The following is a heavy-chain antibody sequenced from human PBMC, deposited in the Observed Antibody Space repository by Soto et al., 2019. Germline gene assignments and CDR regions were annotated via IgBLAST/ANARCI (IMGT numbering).Heavy chain of an antibody. CDR2: ISGSGGST. CDR3: AKGAYYDILTGYSDYFDY. D-gene: IGHD3-9*01. CDR1: GFTFSSYA. Sequence: EVQLLESGGGLVQPGGSLRLSCAASGFTFSSYAVSWVRQAPGKGLEWVSAISGSGGSTYYADSVKGRFTISRDNSKNTLYLQMNSLRAEDTAVYYCAKGAYYDILTGYSDYFDYWGQGTLVTVSS. J-gene: IGHJ4*02. V-gene: IGHV3-23*01.